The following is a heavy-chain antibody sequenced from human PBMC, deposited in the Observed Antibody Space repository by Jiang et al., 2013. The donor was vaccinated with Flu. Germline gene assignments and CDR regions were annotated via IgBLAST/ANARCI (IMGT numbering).Heavy chain of an antibody. CDR2: IYYSGST. V-gene: IGHV4-39*01. Sequence: SLTCTVSGGSISSSSYYWGWIRQPPGKGLEWIGSIYYSGSTYYNPSLKSRVTISVDTSKNQFSLKLSSVTAADTAVYYCARHAHTGYSSSWLYPRAAIPNGAFDIWGQGTMVTVSS. J-gene: IGHJ3*02. CDR1: GGSISSSSYY. CDR3: ARHAHTGYSSSWLYPRAAIPNGAFDI. D-gene: IGHD6-13*01.